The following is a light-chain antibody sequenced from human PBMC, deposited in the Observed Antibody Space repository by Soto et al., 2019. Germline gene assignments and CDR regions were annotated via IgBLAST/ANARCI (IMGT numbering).Light chain of an antibody. J-gene: IGKJ1*01. Sequence: VMRQSPATLSVSPGECATLSCRASQGIGDTLAWYQQKPGQAPRLLIYGASTRATGIPDRLSGSGSGTELNLTISRLQSEDFAVYYCQKYNNWPGTCGQGTKVDIK. V-gene: IGKV3-15*01. CDR1: QGIGDT. CDR3: QKYNNWPGT. CDR2: GAS.